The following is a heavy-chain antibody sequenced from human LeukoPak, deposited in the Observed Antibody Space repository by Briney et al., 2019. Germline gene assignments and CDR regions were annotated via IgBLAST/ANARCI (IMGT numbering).Heavy chain of an antibody. Sequence: SETLSLTCTVSGGSISSGGYYWSWIRQHPGKGLEWIGYIYYSGSTYYNPSLKSRVTISVDTSKNQFSLKLSSVTAADTAVYYCARTTAYSNYYWFDPWGQGTLVTVSS. D-gene: IGHD4-11*01. CDR3: ARTTAYSNYYWFDP. V-gene: IGHV4-31*03. CDR2: IYYSGST. J-gene: IGHJ5*02. CDR1: GGSISSGGYY.